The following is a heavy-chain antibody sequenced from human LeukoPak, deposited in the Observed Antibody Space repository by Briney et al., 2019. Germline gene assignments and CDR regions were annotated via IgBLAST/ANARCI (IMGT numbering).Heavy chain of an antibody. CDR3: ATAVGYCSGGSCSNNWFDP. D-gene: IGHD2-15*01. CDR1: GYSISSGYY. J-gene: IGHJ5*02. V-gene: IGHV4-38-2*02. Sequence: SETLSLTCTVSGYSISSGYYWGWIRQPPGKGLEWIGSIYHSGSTYYNPSLKSRVTISVDTSKNQFSLKLSSVTAADTAVYYCATAVGYCSGGSCSNNWFDPWGQGTLVTVSS. CDR2: IYHSGST.